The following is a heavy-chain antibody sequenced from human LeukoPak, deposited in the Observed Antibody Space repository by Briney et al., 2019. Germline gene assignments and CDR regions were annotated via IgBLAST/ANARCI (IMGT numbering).Heavy chain of an antibody. V-gene: IGHV3-7*01. Sequence: PGGSLRLSCAASGFTFSSYWMSWVRQAPGKGLEWVANIKQDGREKYYVDSVKGRFTISRDNAKNSLYLQMNSLGAEDTAVYYCARELPGCSSGTCYHDPRHYYYYYMDVWGKGTTVTISS. D-gene: IGHD2-2*01. CDR1: GFTFSSYW. CDR3: ARELPGCSSGTCYHDPRHYYYYYMDV. CDR2: IKQDGREK. J-gene: IGHJ6*03.